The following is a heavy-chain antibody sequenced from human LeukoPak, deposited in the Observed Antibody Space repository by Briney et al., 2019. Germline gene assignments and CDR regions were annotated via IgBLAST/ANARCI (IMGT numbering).Heavy chain of an antibody. D-gene: IGHD6-19*01. V-gene: IGHV3-30*18. CDR1: GLTFSSYG. CDR3: AKHCYPGGCLDAFDI. Sequence: PGGSLRLSCAASGLTFSSYGMHWVRQAPGKGLEWVAVISYDGSNKYYADSVKGRFTISRDNSKNTLYLQMNSLRAEDTAVYYCAKHCYPGGCLDAFDIWGQGTMVTVSS. CDR2: ISYDGSNK. J-gene: IGHJ3*02.